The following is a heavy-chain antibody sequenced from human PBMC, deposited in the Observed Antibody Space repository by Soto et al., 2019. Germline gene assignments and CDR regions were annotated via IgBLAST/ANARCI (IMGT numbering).Heavy chain of an antibody. D-gene: IGHD2-2*01. J-gene: IGHJ6*02. CDR3: ATHDLYCSSTSCYYYYGMDV. Sequence: EVQLLESGGGLVQPGGSLRLSCAASGFTFSSYAMSWVRQAPGKGLEWVSAISGSGGSTYYADSVKGRFTISRDNSKNTLYLQMNSLRAEDTAVYYCATHDLYCSSTSCYYYYGMDVWGQGTTVTVSS. V-gene: IGHV3-23*01. CDR1: GFTFSSYA. CDR2: ISGSGGST.